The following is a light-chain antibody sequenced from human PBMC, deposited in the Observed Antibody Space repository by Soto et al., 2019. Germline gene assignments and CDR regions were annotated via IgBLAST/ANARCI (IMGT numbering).Light chain of an antibody. CDR3: AAWDDSVNGHV. CDR1: SSNIGTSS. Sequence: QSVLTQPHSASGTPGQRVTISCSGSSSNIGTSSVHWFQQLPGTAPKLLISTTNQRPSGVPERFSGSKSGTSASLAISGLQSEDEADYYCAAWDDSVNGHVFGTGTKLTVL. CDR2: TTN. J-gene: IGLJ1*01. V-gene: IGLV1-44*01.